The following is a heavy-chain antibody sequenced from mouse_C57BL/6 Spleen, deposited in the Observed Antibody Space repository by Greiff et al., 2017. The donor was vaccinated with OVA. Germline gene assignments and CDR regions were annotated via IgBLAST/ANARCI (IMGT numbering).Heavy chain of an antibody. J-gene: IGHJ3*01. V-gene: IGHV1-54*01. Sequence: VKLMESGAELVRPGTSVKVSCKASGYAFTNYLIEWVKQRPGQGLEWIGVINPGSGGTNYNEKFKGKATLTADKSSSTAYMQLSSLTSEDSAVYFCARRAYDYDTWFAYWGQGTLVTVSA. D-gene: IGHD2-4*01. CDR3: ARRAYDYDTWFAY. CDR1: GYAFTNYL. CDR2: INPGSGGT.